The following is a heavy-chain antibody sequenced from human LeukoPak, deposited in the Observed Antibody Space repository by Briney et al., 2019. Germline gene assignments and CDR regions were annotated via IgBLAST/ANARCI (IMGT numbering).Heavy chain of an antibody. CDR1: GGSISSSNW. CDR3: ARYGSGSYHDAFDI. CDR2: IYHSGST. V-gene: IGHV4-4*02. J-gene: IGHJ3*02. Sequence: SETLSLTCAVSGGSISSSNWWSWVRQPPGKGLEWIGEIYHSGSTNYNPSLKSRVTISVDKSKNQFSLKLSSVTAADTAVYYCARYGSGSYHDAFDIWCQGTMVTVSS. D-gene: IGHD3-10*01.